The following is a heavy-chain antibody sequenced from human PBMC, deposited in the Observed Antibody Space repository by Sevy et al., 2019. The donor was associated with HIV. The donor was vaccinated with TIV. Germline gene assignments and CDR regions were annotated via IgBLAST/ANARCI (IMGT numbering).Heavy chain of an antibody. J-gene: IGHJ6*02. V-gene: IGHV3-23*01. CDR2: ISGRGGST. CDR3: AKGPPGHCSGGSCPRAYYYYGMDV. D-gene: IGHD2-15*01. Sequence: GGSLRLSCADSGLTLSSYAMNWVRQAPGKGLEWVSAISGRGGSTYYADSVEGRFTISRDNSKNTLYLQMNSLRAEDTAVYYCAKGPPGHCSGGSCPRAYYYYGMDVWGQGTTVTVSS. CDR1: GLTLSSYA.